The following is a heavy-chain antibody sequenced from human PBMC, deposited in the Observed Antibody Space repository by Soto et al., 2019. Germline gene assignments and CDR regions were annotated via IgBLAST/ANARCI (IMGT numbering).Heavy chain of an antibody. CDR2: IYSGGST. D-gene: IGHD1-26*01. CDR1: GFTVSSNY. V-gene: IGHV3-66*01. J-gene: IGHJ5*02. CDR3: ARTKSWSYPPGWFDP. Sequence: GGSLRLSCAASGFTVSSNYMSWVRQTPGKGLEWVSVIYSGGSTYYADSVKGRFTISRDNSKNTLYLQMNSLRAEDTAVYYCARTKSWSYPPGWFDPWGQGTLVTVSS.